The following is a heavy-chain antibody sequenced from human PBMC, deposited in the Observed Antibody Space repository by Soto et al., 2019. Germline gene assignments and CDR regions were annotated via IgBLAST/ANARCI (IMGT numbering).Heavy chain of an antibody. J-gene: IGHJ4*02. CDR1: GFTFSSYG. CDR2: ISYDGSNK. D-gene: IGHD5-12*01. Sequence: PGGSLRLSCAASGFTFSSYGMHWVRQAPGKGLEWVAVISYDGSNKYYADSVKGRFTISRDNSKNTLYLQMNSLRAEDTAVYYCEKDKGVDTIYQFDYWGQGTLVTVSS. CDR3: EKDKGVDTIYQFDY. V-gene: IGHV3-30*18.